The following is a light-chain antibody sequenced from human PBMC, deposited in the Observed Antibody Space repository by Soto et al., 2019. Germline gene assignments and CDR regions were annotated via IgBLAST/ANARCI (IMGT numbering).Light chain of an antibody. CDR3: QQYNNWPPIT. V-gene: IGKV3D-15*01. Sequence: PGERVTLSCRASQSVSSSYLTWYQQKPGQAPRLLIYGASNRATGIPARFSGSGSGTDFTLTISSLQSEDFAVYFCQQYNNWPPITFGQGTRLEIK. CDR1: QSVSSSY. J-gene: IGKJ5*01. CDR2: GAS.